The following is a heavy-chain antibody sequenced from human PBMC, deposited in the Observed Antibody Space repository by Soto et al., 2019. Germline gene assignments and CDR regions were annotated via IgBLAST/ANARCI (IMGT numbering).Heavy chain of an antibody. J-gene: IGHJ4*02. CDR2: ISSDGSNK. CDR3: AKDEEGAEDY. Sequence: QVQLVESGGGVVQPGRSLRLSCAASGFTFSSYGMHWVRQAPGKGLEWVAVISSDGSNKYYADYVKGRFTISRDNSKNTLYLQMNSLRAEDTAVYYCAKDEEGAEDYWGQGTLVTVSS. CDR1: GFTFSSYG. V-gene: IGHV3-30*18. D-gene: IGHD1-26*01.